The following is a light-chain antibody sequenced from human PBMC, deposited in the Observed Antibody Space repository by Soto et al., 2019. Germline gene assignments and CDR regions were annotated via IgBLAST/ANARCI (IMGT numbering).Light chain of an antibody. J-gene: IGKJ1*01. CDR3: QQYNNWPLT. Sequence: EIVLTQSPGTLSLSPGERATLSCRASQSLRSSYLAWYQQKPGQAPRLLIYGASTRATGIPARFSGSGSGTEFTLTISSLQSEDFAVYYCQQYNNWPLTFGQGTKVDIK. CDR1: QSLRSSY. V-gene: IGKV3-15*01. CDR2: GAS.